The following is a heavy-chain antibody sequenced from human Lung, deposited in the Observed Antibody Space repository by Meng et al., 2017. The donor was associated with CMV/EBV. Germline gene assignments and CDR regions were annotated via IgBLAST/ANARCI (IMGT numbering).Heavy chain of an antibody. CDR3: ARGESINY. CDR1: GYTFTSYY. J-gene: IGHJ4*02. Sequence: SVXVSCKASGYTFTSYYLHWIRQAPGQGLEWMGIVNPAGGDATYARTFEGRVTMTRDRSTDTVYLELNRLTPEDTAVYYCARGESINYWGQGPLVTVSS. CDR2: VNPAGGDA. D-gene: IGHD3-10*01. V-gene: IGHV1-46*01.